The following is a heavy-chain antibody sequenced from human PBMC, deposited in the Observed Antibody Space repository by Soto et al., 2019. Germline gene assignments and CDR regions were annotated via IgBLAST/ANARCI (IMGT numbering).Heavy chain of an antibody. Sequence: ASVKVSCKVSGYTLTELSMHWVRQAPGKGLEWMGGFDPEDGETIYAQKFQGRVTMTEDTSTDTAYMELSSLRSEDTAVCYCATEYCSGGSCYSNAFDIWGQGTMVTVPS. D-gene: IGHD2-15*01. CDR3: ATEYCSGGSCYSNAFDI. V-gene: IGHV1-24*01. CDR1: GYTLTELS. J-gene: IGHJ3*02. CDR2: FDPEDGET.